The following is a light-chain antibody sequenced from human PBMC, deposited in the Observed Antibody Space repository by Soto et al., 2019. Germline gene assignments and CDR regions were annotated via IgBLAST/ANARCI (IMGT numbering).Light chain of an antibody. Sequence: IVMTQSPATLSVSPGERVTISCRASQSVTNTLAWYQHKPGQAPRLLISYASRGATGIPSRFSGSGSGTDFTLTINSLQSEDFAAYYCQQYYTWPVTFGGGTKVDIK. J-gene: IGKJ4*01. CDR2: YAS. CDR1: QSVTNT. CDR3: QQYYTWPVT. V-gene: IGKV3-15*01.